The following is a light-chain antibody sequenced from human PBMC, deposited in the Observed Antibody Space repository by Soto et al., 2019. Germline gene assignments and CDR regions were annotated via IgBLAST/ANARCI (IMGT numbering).Light chain of an antibody. V-gene: IGLV1-40*01. J-gene: IGLJ2*01. CDR3: QSYDSSLSGSV. CDR1: SSNIGAGYD. Sequence: QAVVTQPPSVSGAPGQRVTISCTGSSSNIGAGYDVHWYQHLPGTAPKLLIYDNTNRPSGVPDRFSGSKSGTSASLAITGLQAEDEADYYCQSYDSSLSGSVFGGGTKVTVL. CDR2: DNT.